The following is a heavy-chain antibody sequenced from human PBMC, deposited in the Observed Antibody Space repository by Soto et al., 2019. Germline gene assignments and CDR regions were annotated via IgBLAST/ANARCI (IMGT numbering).Heavy chain of an antibody. J-gene: IGHJ4*02. Sequence: QVQLQQWGAGLLKPSETLSLTCAVFGGSFSGYYWSWFRQPPGKGLEWIGDNNHSGSTNYNPSLKSRVTMSVDTSNKQFSLKLSSVTAADTAVYYCARQAGTPTDSWGQGTLVTVSS. D-gene: IGHD1-1*01. V-gene: IGHV4-34*01. CDR1: GGSFSGYY. CDR3: ARQAGTPTDS. CDR2: NNHSGST.